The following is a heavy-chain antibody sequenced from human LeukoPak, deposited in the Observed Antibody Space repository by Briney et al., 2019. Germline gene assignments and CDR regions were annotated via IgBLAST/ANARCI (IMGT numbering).Heavy chain of an antibody. CDR2: LVYDGFYK. V-gene: IGHV3-30*02. D-gene: IGHD3-10*01. CDR1: VFRFSNYG. Sequence: GGSLRLSCAASVFRFSNYGMHWVPQAPGKGLEWVALLVYDGFYKYYTDSVKGRFTISRDDSTNTLYLQLTSLRVEDTAVYYCAKDLISIVRGSPMDVWGRGTTVTVS. CDR3: AKDLISIVRGSPMDV. J-gene: IGHJ6*02.